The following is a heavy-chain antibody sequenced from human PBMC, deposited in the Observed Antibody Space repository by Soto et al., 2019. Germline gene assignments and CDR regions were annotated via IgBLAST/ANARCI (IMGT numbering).Heavy chain of an antibody. Sequence: SETLSLTCAVYGGSFSGYYWSWIRQPPGKGLEWIGEINHSGSTNYNPSLMSRVTISVDTSKNQFSLKLSSVTAADTAVYYCARGKLSDYVWGSYRYHFDYWGQGTVVTVLL. J-gene: IGHJ4*02. D-gene: IGHD3-16*02. V-gene: IGHV4-34*01. CDR3: ARGKLSDYVWGSYRYHFDY. CDR2: INHSGST. CDR1: GGSFSGYY.